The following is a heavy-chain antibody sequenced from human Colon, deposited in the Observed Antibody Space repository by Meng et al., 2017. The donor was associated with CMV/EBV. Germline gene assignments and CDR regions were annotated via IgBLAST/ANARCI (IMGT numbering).Heavy chain of an antibody. CDR3: AKGTAATTVPDFDS. Sequence: GGSLRLSCAASGSTFDDYTMNWVRHAPGKGLEWVALVSWDGGSTRYADSVRGRFTISRDNSNNLLVLQLNSLRSDDSALYYCAKGTAATTVPDFDSWGQGTLVTVSS. J-gene: IGHJ4*02. D-gene: IGHD4-17*01. CDR2: VSWDGGST. V-gene: IGHV3-43*01. CDR1: GSTFDDYT.